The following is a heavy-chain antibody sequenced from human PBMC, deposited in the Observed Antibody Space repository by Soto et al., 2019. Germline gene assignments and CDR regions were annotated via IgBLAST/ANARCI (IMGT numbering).Heavy chain of an antibody. D-gene: IGHD2-2*01. CDR3: ARVPDR. CDR2: IYHSGST. J-gene: IGHJ5*02. V-gene: IGHV4-30-2*01. CDR1: GCSISSCACS. Sequence: SETLSLTCAVSGCSISSCACSWGWIRQPPGKGLEWIGYIYHSGSTYYNPSLKSRITISVNRSKNQFSQKLSSVTAADTAVYYCARVPDRWGQGTLVTVSS.